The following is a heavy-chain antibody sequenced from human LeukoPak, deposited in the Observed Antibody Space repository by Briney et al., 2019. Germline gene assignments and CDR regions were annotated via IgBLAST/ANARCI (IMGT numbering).Heavy chain of an antibody. CDR3: ARDIQLST. CDR2: ISFSGGST. V-gene: IGHV3-23*01. Sequence: GGSLRLSCAASGFTFSDSAMSWVRQAPGKGLEWVSLISFSGGSTYYADSVKGRFTISRDNSKDTLYLQMNSLRAEDTATYYCARDIQLSTWGRGTMVTVSS. CDR1: GFTFSDSA. J-gene: IGHJ3*01. D-gene: IGHD5-24*01.